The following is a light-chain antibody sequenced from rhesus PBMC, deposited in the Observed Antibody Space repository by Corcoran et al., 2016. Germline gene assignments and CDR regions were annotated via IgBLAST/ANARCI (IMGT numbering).Light chain of an antibody. V-gene: IGKV1-74*01. CDR1: ENVNNY. CDR3: QRSYGTPFT. Sequence: DIQMTQSPSSLSASVGDRVTITCRASENVNNYLHWYQQKPGKAPKLLIYAASTLQSGVPSRFSGLGSGTAYTFTIGSLQPDGVATYYCQRSYGTPFTFGPGTKLDIK. CDR2: AAS. J-gene: IGKJ3*01.